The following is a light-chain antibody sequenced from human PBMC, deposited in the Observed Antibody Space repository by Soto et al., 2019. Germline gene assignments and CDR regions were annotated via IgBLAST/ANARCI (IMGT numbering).Light chain of an antibody. V-gene: IGKV3-20*01. CDR1: QNIATQF. J-gene: IGKJ2*01. Sequence: VLTQSPGTLSLSPGERATLSCRASQNIATQFFTWYQQRPGQAPRVLIYGTSTRAPGIPDRFSGSGSGTDFTLTISRLEPEDFAVYYCQQYSSSSWYTFGQGTKLEIK. CDR3: QQYSSSSWYT. CDR2: GTS.